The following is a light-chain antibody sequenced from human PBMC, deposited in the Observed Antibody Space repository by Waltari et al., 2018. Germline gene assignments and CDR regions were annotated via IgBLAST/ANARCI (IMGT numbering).Light chain of an antibody. CDR2: EVS. J-gene: IGLJ2*01. V-gene: IGLV2-14*01. CDR1: SSDVGGYNY. Sequence: QSALTQPASVSGSPGQSITISCTGTSSDVGGYNYVSWYQQHPGKAPKLMIYEVSNRHSGVSNRFSGSKSGNTASLTISVLQAEDEADYYCSSYTSSSTLDVVFGGGTKLTVL. CDR3: SSYTSSSTLDVV.